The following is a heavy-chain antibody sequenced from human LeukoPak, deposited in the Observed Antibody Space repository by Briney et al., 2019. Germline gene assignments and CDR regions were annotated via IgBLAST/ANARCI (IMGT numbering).Heavy chain of an antibody. V-gene: IGHV4-39*01. CDR3: ARGDVGATTVFDY. D-gene: IGHD1-26*01. CDR2: IYYSGST. CDR1: GGSISSSSYY. Sequence: PSETLSLTCTVSGGSISSSSYYWGWIRPPPGKGLEWIGSIYYSGSTYYNPSLKSRVTISVDTSKNQFSLKLSSVTAADTAVYYCARGDVGATTVFDYWGQGTLVTVSS. J-gene: IGHJ4*02.